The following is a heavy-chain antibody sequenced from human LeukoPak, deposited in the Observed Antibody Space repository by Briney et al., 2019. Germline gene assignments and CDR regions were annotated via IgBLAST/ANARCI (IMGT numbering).Heavy chain of an antibody. CDR1: GDSITSYY. CDR3: ARHYPYGDSSFDY. D-gene: IGHD4-17*01. CDR2: IYSSGTT. Sequence: PSETLSLTCTVSGDSITSYYWSWIRQPAGKGLEYIGRIYSSGTTNYNPSLKSRVTMPVDTSKSQFSLKLSSVTAADPAVYYCARHYPYGDSSFDYWGQGTLVTVSS. V-gene: IGHV4-4*07. J-gene: IGHJ4*02.